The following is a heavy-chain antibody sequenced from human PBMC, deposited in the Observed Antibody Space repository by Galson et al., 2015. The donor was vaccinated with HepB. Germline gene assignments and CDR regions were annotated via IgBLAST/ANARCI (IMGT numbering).Heavy chain of an antibody. CDR3: ARDGGWELLYGMDV. J-gene: IGHJ6*02. CDR1: GFTFSSYA. Sequence: SLRLSCAASGFTFSSYAMHWVRQAPGKGLEWVAVISYDGSNKYYADSVKGRFTISRDNSKNTLYLQMNSLRAEDTAVYYCARDGGWELLYGMDVWGQGTTVTVSS. D-gene: IGHD1-26*01. CDR2: ISYDGSNK. V-gene: IGHV3-30*04.